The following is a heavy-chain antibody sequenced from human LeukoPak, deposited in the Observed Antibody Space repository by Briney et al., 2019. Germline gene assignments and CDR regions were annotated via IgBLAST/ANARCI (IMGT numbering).Heavy chain of an antibody. CDR3: ARHGNYDFWSGYYFDY. J-gene: IGHJ4*02. Sequence: SETLSLTCTVSGGSISSSSYYWGWIRQPPGKGLEWIGSIYYSGSTYYNPSLKSRVTISVDTSKNQFSLKLSSVTPADTVVYYCARHGNYDFWSGYYFDYWGQGTLVTVSS. V-gene: IGHV4-39*01. CDR1: GGSISSSSYY. CDR2: IYYSGST. D-gene: IGHD3-3*01.